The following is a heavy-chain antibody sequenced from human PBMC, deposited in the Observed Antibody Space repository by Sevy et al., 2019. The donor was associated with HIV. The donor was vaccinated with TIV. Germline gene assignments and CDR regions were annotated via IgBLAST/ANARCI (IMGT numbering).Heavy chain of an antibody. V-gene: IGHV3-53*01. J-gene: IGHJ4*02. Sequence: GGSLRLSCAASGFNVSSNYMSWVRQAPGKGLESVSAIYSGGNTYYADSVKGRFTISRDNSKNTVYLQINSLRAEDTAVYYCARETLSGYNLWGQGSLVTVSS. CDR3: ARETLSGYNL. CDR1: GFNVSSNY. CDR2: IYSGGNT. D-gene: IGHD5-12*01.